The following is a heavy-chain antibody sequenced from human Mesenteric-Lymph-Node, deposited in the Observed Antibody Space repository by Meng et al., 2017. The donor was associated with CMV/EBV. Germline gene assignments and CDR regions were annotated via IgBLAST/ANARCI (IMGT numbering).Heavy chain of an antibody. D-gene: IGHD2-21*01. J-gene: IGHJ4*02. V-gene: IGHV4-31*03. Sequence: LRLSCTVSGDSINTGGYFWSWVRQLPGKGLEWIGYVYYSGSTFYNPSLGSRFTISIDTSKNEFSLKLTSVTAADAAFYYCARVISGGGKYYFDYWGQGTPVTVSS. CDR2: VYYSGST. CDR1: GDSINTGGYF. CDR3: ARVISGGGKYYFDY.